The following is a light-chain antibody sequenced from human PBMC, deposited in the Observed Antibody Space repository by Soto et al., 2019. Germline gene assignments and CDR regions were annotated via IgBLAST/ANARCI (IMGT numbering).Light chain of an antibody. Sequence: EIVMTQSPVTLSVSPGERATLSCRASQNISRSLAWYQQKPGQGPSLLIYGTSTRAGGVPARFSGGGSGTEFTLTISSLQSEDFTVYYCQHYNNWVGTFGGGTKVDIK. CDR3: QHYNNWVGT. CDR1: QNISRS. CDR2: GTS. V-gene: IGKV3-15*01. J-gene: IGKJ4*01.